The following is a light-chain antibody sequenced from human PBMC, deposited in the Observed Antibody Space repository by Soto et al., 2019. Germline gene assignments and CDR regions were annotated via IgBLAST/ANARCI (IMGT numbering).Light chain of an antibody. J-gene: IGKJ2*01. CDR1: QSLVHSNGNTY. V-gene: IGKV2-30*02. CDR2: KIS. CDR3: MQGTHWPYT. Sequence: DVVMTQSPLSLPVTLGQPASISCRSTQSLVHSNGNTYLTWFQQRPGRSPRRLIYKISNRDSGVPDRFSGSGSGTDFTLRISRMEAEDVGVYYCMQGTHWPYTFGQGTKLEIK.